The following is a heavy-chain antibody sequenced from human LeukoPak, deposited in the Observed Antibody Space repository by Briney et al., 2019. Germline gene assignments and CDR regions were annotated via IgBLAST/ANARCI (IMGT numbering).Heavy chain of an antibody. J-gene: IGHJ1*01. V-gene: IGHV3-33*01. Sequence: GGSLRLSCAASGFTFISYGMHWVRQSPGKGLEWVAVAYDDRDNKYHADSVKGRFTVSEDNSKKTLYLQMSSLRAEDTAIYYCATGGLYFYSDWGQGILVTVSS. CDR3: ATGGLYFYSD. CDR1: GFTFISYG. CDR2: AYDDRDNK. D-gene: IGHD1-26*01.